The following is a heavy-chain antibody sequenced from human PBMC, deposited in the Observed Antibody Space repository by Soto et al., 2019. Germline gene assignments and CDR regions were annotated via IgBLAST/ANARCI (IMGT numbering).Heavy chain of an antibody. CDR1: GGSISSSSYY. D-gene: IGHD4-17*01. V-gene: IGHV4-39*01. CDR2: IYYSGST. CDR3: ARHDWDLGYGDPAVWFDP. J-gene: IGHJ5*02. Sequence: QLQLQESGPGLVKPSETLSLTCTVSGGSISSSSYYWGWIRQPPGKGLEWIGSIYYSGSTYYNPSLKSRVTISVDTSKNQFSLKLSSVTAADTAVYYCARHDWDLGYGDPAVWFDPWGQGTLVTVSS.